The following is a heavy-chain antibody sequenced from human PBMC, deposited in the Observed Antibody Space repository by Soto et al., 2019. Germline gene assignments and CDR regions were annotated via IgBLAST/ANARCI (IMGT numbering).Heavy chain of an antibody. D-gene: IGHD6-13*01. J-gene: IGHJ1*01. Sequence: QVLLVESGGGVVQPGRSLRLSFAASGFIFSNYAMQWVRQAPGKGLEWVAAISYDGNEQYYADSVKGRFTISRDNSKLDLQMNSLRGDDTAVYHCARDLRPGAAPWQEYFQYWGQGTRVTVSS. V-gene: IGHV3-30-3*01. CDR1: GFIFSNYA. CDR3: ARDLRPGAAPWQEYFQY. CDR2: ISYDGNEQ.